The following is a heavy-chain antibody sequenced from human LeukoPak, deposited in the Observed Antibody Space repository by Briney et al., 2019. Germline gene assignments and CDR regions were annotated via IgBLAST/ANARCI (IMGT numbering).Heavy chain of an antibody. CDR1: GYSISSGYY. V-gene: IGHV4-38-2*02. Sequence: SETLSLTCTVSGYSISSGYYWGWIRQPPGKGLEWIGSIYYSGSTYYNPSLKSRVTISVDTSKNQFSLKLSSVTAADTAVYYYARHSQVYYYYMDVWGKGTTVTISS. CDR2: IYYSGST. J-gene: IGHJ6*03. CDR3: ARHSQVYYYYMDV.